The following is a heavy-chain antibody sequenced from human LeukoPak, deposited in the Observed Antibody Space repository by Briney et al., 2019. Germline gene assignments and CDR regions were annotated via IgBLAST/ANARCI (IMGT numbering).Heavy chain of an antibody. CDR1: GFTFSTYA. D-gene: IGHD4-23*01. CDR3: ARALFFGGDFDY. CDR2: ISYGGSSE. V-gene: IGHV3-30-3*01. Sequence: PGGSLRLSCAASGFTFSTYAMHWVRQAPGKGLEWVAVISYGGSSEYYADFVKGRFTISRDNAKNTLYLQMNSLRADDTAVYYCARALFFGGDFDYWGQGTLVTVSS. J-gene: IGHJ4*02.